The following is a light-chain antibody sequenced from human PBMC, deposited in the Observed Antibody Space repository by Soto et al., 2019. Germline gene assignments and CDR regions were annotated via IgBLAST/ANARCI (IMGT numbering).Light chain of an antibody. CDR3: QQYNSYSWT. J-gene: IGKJ1*01. CDR1: QTISSW. V-gene: IGKV1-5*01. Sequence: DIQMTQSPSTLSASVGDRVTITCRASQTISSWLAWYQQKPGKAPKLLIYDASNLQSGVPSRFSGSGSGTEFTLTISRLQPDDFATYYCQQYNSYSWTFGQGTKVEIK. CDR2: DAS.